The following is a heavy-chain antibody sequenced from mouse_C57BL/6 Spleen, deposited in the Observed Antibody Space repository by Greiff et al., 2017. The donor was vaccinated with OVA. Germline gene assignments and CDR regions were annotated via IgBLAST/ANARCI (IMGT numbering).Heavy chain of an antibody. CDR2: IDPSDSYT. CDR3: ARGLGYYFDY. J-gene: IGHJ2*01. Sequence: QVQLQQPGAELVMPGASVKLSCKASGYTFTSYWMHWVKQRPGQGLEWIGEIDPSDSYTNYNQKFKGKATLTVDKSSSTAYMQLSSLTYADTAVYYCARGLGYYFDYWGQGTTLTVSS. CDR1: GYTFTSYW. V-gene: IGHV1-69*01. D-gene: IGHD4-1*01.